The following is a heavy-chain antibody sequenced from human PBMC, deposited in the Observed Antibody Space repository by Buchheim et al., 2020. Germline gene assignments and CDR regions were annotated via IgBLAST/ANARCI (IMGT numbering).Heavy chain of an antibody. V-gene: IGHV3-48*03. Sequence: DVQLVESGGGLVQPGGSLRLSCAASGFTFSSYEMNWVRQAPGKGLEWVSYIGGRGSSLYYADSVKGRFTNSRDNAKNSLYLEMNSLRAEDTAVYYCAREGVSAPGVDYWGQGTL. J-gene: IGHJ4*02. D-gene: IGHD6-13*01. CDR2: IGGRGSSL. CDR3: AREGVSAPGVDY. CDR1: GFTFSSYE.